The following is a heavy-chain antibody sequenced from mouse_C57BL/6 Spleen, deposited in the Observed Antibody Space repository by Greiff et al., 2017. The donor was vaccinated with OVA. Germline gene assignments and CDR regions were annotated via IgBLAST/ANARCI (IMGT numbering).Heavy chain of an antibody. CDR3: TTWDYYGNFYAMDY. V-gene: IGHV14-1*01. J-gene: IGHJ4*01. CDR2: FDPEDGDT. D-gene: IGHD2-1*01. CDR1: GFNIQDFY. Sequence: EVQLQQSGAELVRPGASVKLSCTASGFNIQDFYMHWVKQRPEQGLGWIGRFDPEDGDTEYAPKFQGKATMTADTSSNTAYLQLSSLTSEDTAVYYCTTWDYYGNFYAMDYWGQGTSVTVSS.